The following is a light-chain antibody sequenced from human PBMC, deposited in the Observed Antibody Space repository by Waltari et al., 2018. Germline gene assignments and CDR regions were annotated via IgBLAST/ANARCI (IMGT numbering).Light chain of an antibody. V-gene: IGKV3-15*01. CDR2: GAS. Sequence: EIVLTQSPATLSLSPGERATLSYRASQSVSSSLAWYQQKPGQAPRLLIYGASSRATGIPDRFSGSGSGTDFTLTISSLEPEDFAVYYCQQYSNWPFTFGPGTKLDIK. CDR1: QSVSSS. J-gene: IGKJ3*01. CDR3: QQYSNWPFT.